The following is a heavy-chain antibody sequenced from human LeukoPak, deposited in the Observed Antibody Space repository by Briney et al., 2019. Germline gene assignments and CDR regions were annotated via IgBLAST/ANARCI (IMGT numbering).Heavy chain of an antibody. V-gene: IGHV1-46*01. CDR2: ITPSGGST. Sequence: ASVKVSCKASGYTFTNYYMHWVRQAPGQGLEWLGLITPSGGSTWYAQKFQGRVTMTRDMSTSTDYMELSSLRSEDTAVYYCASGPEYNWFDPWGQGTLVTVSS. J-gene: IGHJ5*02. CDR1: GYTFTNYY. CDR3: ASGPEYNWFDP.